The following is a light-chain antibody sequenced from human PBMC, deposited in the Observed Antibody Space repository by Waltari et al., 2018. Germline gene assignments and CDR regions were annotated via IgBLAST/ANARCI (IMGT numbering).Light chain of an antibody. V-gene: IGKV3-11*01. CDR2: DAS. CDR3: QQKFT. CDR1: QSVTSY. J-gene: IGKJ3*01. Sequence: EIVLTQSPATLSLSPGERATRSCRASQSVTSYLGWYQQKPGQPPRLLIYDASNRATGIPARFSGSGSGTDFTLTISSLEPEDFAVYYCQQKFTFGPGTKVDIK.